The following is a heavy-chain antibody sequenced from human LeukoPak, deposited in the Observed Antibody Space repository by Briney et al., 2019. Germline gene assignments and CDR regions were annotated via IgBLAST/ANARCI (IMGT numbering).Heavy chain of an antibody. CDR2: IYYTGST. D-gene: IGHD1-26*01. CDR1: GGSISSYF. V-gene: IGHV4-59*01. CDR3: ARTLSRWDPFDY. Sequence: SETLSLTCTISGGSISSYFWSWIRQPPGKGLEWIGYIYYTGSTNYNPSLKSRVIISLDTSKSQFSLKLSSVTAADTAVYYCARTLSRWDPFDYWGQGTLVTVSS. J-gene: IGHJ4*02.